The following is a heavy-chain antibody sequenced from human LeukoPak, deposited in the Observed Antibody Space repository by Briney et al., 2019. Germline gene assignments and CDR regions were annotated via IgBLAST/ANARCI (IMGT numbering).Heavy chain of an antibody. CDR2: LYHSGST. V-gene: IGHV4-59*12. CDR1: GGSINSYY. CDR3: ARDAGVATITYFQH. Sequence: SETLSLTCSVSGGSINSYYWSWIRQPPGKGLEWIGYLYHSGSTNYKSPLKSRVTVSVDTSKNQLSLKLSSVTAADTAVYYCARDAGVATITYFQHWGQGTLVTVSS. D-gene: IGHD5-12*01. J-gene: IGHJ1*01.